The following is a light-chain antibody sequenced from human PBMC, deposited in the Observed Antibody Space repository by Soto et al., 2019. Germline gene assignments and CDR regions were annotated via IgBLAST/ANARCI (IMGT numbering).Light chain of an antibody. Sequence: QSALTQPASVSGSLGQSITISCTGTSSDVGYYNLVSWYQHHPGKAPKFILYEGTKRPSGISSRFSGSKSGNTASLTISGLQTEDAAYYYCCSYAGSSYYVFGSGTKLTVL. V-gene: IGLV2-23*01. J-gene: IGLJ1*01. CDR1: SSDVGYYNL. CDR2: EGT. CDR3: CSYAGSSYYV.